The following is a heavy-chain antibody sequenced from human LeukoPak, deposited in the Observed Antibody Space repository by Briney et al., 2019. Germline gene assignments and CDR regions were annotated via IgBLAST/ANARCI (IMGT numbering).Heavy chain of an antibody. V-gene: IGHV1-2*02. Sequence: ASVKVSCKASGYTFTGYYLHWVRQAPGQGLEWMGWINPNSGGTNYAQKFQGRVTMTRDTSISTAYMELSRLRSDDTAVYYCARDVSRGDSSGYLPGNWGQGTLVTVSS. CDR1: GYTFTGYY. CDR3: ARDVSRGDSSGYLPGN. D-gene: IGHD3-22*01. CDR2: INPNSGGT. J-gene: IGHJ4*02.